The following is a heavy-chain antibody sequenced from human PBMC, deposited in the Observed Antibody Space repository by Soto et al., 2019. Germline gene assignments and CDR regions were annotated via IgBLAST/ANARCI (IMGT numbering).Heavy chain of an antibody. Sequence: PSETLSLTCTVSGGSISSYYWNWIRQPPGKGLEWIGYIYYSGSTNYNPSLKSRVTISVDTSKNQFSLKLSPVTAADTAVYYCARRYGGNFDYWGQGTLVTVSS. J-gene: IGHJ4*02. CDR1: GGSISSYY. V-gene: IGHV4-59*01. D-gene: IGHD2-15*01. CDR3: ARRYGGNFDY. CDR2: IYYSGST.